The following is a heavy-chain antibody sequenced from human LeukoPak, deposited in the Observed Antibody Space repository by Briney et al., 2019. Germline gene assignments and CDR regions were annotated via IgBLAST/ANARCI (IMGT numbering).Heavy chain of an antibody. J-gene: IGHJ4*02. CDR2: INPNSGGT. Sequence: ASVKVSCKASGGTFSSYAISWVRQAPGQGLEWMGWINPNSGGTKYAQKFQGRVTMTRDTSISTAYMELSRLRSDDTAVYHWARHGGAVVMGGFDYWGQGTLVTVSS. V-gene: IGHV1-2*02. D-gene: IGHD4-23*01. CDR1: GGTFSSYA. CDR3: ARHGGAVVMGGFDY.